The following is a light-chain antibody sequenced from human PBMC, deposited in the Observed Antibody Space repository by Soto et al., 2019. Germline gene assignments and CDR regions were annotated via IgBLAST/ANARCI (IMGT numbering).Light chain of an antibody. CDR1: SSNIGAGYD. CDR2: GNT. V-gene: IGLV1-40*01. CDR3: QSYDSSLTVV. J-gene: IGLJ2*01. Sequence: VQRVTISCTGSSSNIGAGYDVHWYQQFPGTTPKFLIYGNTNRPSGVPDRFSASKSGTSASLDITGLQAEDEAEYFCQSYDSSLTVVFGGGTKVTVL.